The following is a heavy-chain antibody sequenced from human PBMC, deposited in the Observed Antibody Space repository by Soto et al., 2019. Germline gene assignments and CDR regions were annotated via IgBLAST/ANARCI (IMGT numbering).Heavy chain of an antibody. CDR3: ATNTGRSQAFDF. V-gene: IGHV1-24*01. Sequence: QVQLAQSGAEVRKPGASVKVSCKVSGYSLSDLSMNWVRQAPGKGLEWRGGRNPEDGKTVYAPRFKGRITVTEDTSSDTAFMELTSLRSDDTAVYYCATNTGRSQAFDFWGQGTMVTVSS. J-gene: IGHJ3*01. CDR2: RNPEDGKT. D-gene: IGHD5-18*01. CDR1: GYSLSDLS.